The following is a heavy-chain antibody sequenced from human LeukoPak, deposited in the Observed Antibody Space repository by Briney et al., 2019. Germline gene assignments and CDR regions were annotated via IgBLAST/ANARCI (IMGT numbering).Heavy chain of an antibody. D-gene: IGHD2-8*01. J-gene: IGHJ6*02. Sequence: ASVKVSCKASGHTFTSYAMNWVRQAPGQGLEWMGWINTNTGNPTYAQGFTGRFVFSLDTSVSTAYLQISSLKAEDTAVYYCARDLYDNGYYYGMDVWGQGTTVTVSS. CDR1: GHTFTSYA. CDR3: ARDLYDNGYYYGMDV. CDR2: INTNTGNP. V-gene: IGHV7-4-1*02.